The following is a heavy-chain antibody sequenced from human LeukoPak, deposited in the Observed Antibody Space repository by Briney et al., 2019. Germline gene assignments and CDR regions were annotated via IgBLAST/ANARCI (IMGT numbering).Heavy chain of an antibody. CDR2: ISSAGSNE. CDR1: GFTFSRYT. J-gene: IGHJ4*02. D-gene: IGHD3-10*01. Sequence: AGGSLRLSCAASGFTFSRYTMHWVRQAPGKGLEWVAVISSAGSNEYYVDSVKGRFTISKDNSNNTLYLQLNNLRVEDTAVYYCASLVKAGSYLDYWGQGTLVTVSS. V-gene: IGHV3-30-3*01. CDR3: ASLVKAGSYLDY.